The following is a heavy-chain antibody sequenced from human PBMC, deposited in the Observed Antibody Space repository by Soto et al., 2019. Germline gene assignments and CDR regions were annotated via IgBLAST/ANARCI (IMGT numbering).Heavy chain of an antibody. J-gene: IGHJ6*02. D-gene: IGHD6-19*01. CDR2: IRSSSSYI. V-gene: IGHV3-21*01. Sequence: GGSLSLSCAASVFTFRSDSMNWVRQARGMGLEWVSSIRSSSSYIYYADSVKSRCTITRDNAKNSLYLQMNSRRAEDTAVYYCARGTSVAETRHYYYYYGMDVWGQGTTVIVSS. CDR1: VFTFRSDS. CDR3: ARGTSVAETRHYYYYYGMDV.